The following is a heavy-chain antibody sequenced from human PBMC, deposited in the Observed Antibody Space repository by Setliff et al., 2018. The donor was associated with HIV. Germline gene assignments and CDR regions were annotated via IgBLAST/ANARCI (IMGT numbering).Heavy chain of an antibody. CDR1: DASITADTFY. CDR3: ARVPVMATITYWYFDL. J-gene: IGHJ2*01. CDR2: IHNSGTT. V-gene: IGHV4-30-4*08. D-gene: IGHD5-12*01. Sequence: ASETLSLTCTVSDASITADTFYWNWLRQPPGKGPEWIGYIHNSGTTHYNPAFERRLIISLDMSNNRFSLNLASVTAADTTIYYCARVPVMATITYWYFDLWGRGTLVTVSS.